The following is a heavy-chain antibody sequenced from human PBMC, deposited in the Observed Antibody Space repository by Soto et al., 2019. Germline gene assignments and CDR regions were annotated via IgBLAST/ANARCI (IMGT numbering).Heavy chain of an antibody. V-gene: IGHV3-23*01. D-gene: IGHD3-16*01. CDR2: QGSGAGRT. CDR1: GFRFSSYA. J-gene: IGHJ4*02. Sequence: PGGSLRLSCVASGFRFSSYAMNWVRQAPGKGLEWVSGQGSGAGRTFYADSVKGRFTISRDNSKNTLYLQMTSLRDEDSALYHCVKGGSYVVGGFDYWGQGTLVTVSS. CDR3: VKGGSYVVGGFDY.